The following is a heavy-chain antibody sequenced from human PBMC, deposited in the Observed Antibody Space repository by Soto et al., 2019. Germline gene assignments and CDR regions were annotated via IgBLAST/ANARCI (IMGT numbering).Heavy chain of an antibody. D-gene: IGHD3-10*01. CDR2: INHSGST. J-gene: IGHJ6*02. V-gene: IGHV4-34*01. CDR1: GGSFSGYY. CDR3: ARQKMKRITMVRGVRYYYGMDV. Sequence: SETLSLTCAVYGGSFSGYYWSWIRQPPGKGLEWIGEINHSGSTNYNPSLKSRVTISVDTSKNQFSLKLSSVTAADTAVYYCARQKMKRITMVRGVRYYYGMDVWGQGTTVT.